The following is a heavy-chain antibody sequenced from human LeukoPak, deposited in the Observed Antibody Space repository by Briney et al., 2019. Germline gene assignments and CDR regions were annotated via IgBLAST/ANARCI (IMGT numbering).Heavy chain of an antibody. CDR2: IYSGGST. V-gene: IGHV3-53*01. D-gene: IGHD1-7*01. CDR1: GFTVSSNY. CDR3: AKGVGTIRDGTILY. J-gene: IGHJ4*02. Sequence: GGSLRLSCAASGFTVSSNYMSWVRQAPGKGLEWVSVIYSGGSTYYADSVKGRFTISRDNSKNTLYLQMNSLRAEDTAVYYCAKGVGTIRDGTILYWGQGTLVTVSS.